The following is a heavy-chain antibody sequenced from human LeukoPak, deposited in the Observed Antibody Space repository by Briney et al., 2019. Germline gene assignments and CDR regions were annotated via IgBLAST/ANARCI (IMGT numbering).Heavy chain of an antibody. V-gene: IGHV3-23*01. CDR1: GFTFTSYA. D-gene: IGHD6-13*01. CDR2: IGGIGGST. CDR3: VRGENAAAASWHEYFQH. Sequence: PWGSLRLSCAASGFTFTSYAMNWVRHAPGKGLEWVSVIGGIGGSTYYVDSVKGRFTISRDNSKNTVSLQMNSLRAEDTAIYYCVRGENAAAASWHEYFQHWGQGTLVTVSS. J-gene: IGHJ1*01.